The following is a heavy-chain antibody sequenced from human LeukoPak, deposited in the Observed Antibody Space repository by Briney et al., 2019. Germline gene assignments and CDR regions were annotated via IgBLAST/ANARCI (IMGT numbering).Heavy chain of an antibody. D-gene: IGHD1-26*01. CDR3: AKESGSSPNDAFDI. J-gene: IGHJ3*02. CDR2: ISWNSGSK. V-gene: IGHV3-9*01. CDR1: GFTFDDYA. Sequence: GGSLRLSCAASGFTFDDYAMHWVRQAPGKGLEWVSGISWNSGSKGYADSVKGRFTISRDNAKNSLYLQMNSLRAEDTALYYCAKESGSSPNDAFDIWGQGTMVTVSS.